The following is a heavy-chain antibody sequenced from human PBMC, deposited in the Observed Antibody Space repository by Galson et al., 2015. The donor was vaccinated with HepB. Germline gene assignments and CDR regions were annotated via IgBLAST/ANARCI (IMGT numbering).Heavy chain of an antibody. D-gene: IGHD1-26*01. CDR3: AREWEPHPRPYGIDV. CDR2: IIPIFGIA. CDR1: GGTFSSYA. J-gene: IGHJ6*02. Sequence: SVKVSCKASGGTFSSYAISWVRQAPGQGLEWMGGIIPIFGIANYAQKFQGRVTITADESTSTAYMELSSLRSEDTAVYYCAREWEPHPRPYGIDVWGQGTTVTVSS. V-gene: IGHV1-69*13.